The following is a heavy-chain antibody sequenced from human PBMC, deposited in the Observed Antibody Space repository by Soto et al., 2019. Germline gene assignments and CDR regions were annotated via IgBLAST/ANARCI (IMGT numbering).Heavy chain of an antibody. CDR1: GYTFSDYY. J-gene: IGHJ4*02. V-gene: IGHV3-11*01. CDR2: IDTSSTKI. CDR3: ASHYDMWSGYLSPVDY. Sequence: QVQLVESGGDLVKRGGSLRLSCAASGYTFSDYYMSWIRQAPGKGLEWISYIDTSSTKIYYADSVKGRFTISRDNAKNCLYLEMNSLGAEYTAVYYCASHYDMWSGYLSPVDYWGQGTLVTVSS. D-gene: IGHD3-3*01.